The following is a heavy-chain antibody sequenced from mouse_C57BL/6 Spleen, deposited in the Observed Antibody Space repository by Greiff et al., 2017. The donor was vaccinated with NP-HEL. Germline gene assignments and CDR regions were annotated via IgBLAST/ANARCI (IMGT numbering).Heavy chain of an antibody. J-gene: IGHJ1*03. D-gene: IGHD3-2*02. CDR1: GYTFTSYW. Sequence: VQLQQPGAELVRPGTSVKLSCKASGYTFTSYWMHWVKQRPGQGLEWIGVIDPSDSYTNYNQKFKGKATLTVDTSSSTAYMQLSSLTSEDSAVYYCARGRTAQATFWYFDVWGTGTTVTVSS. CDR2: IDPSDSYT. V-gene: IGHV1-59*01. CDR3: ARGRTAQATFWYFDV.